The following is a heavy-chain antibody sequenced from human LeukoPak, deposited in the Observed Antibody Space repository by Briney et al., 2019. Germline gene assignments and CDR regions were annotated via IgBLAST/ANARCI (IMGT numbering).Heavy chain of an antibody. CDR3: ARGLDIVVVPAAPGY. V-gene: IGHV1-2*02. CDR1: GYTFTGYY. J-gene: IGHJ4*02. Sequence: ASVKVSCKASGYTFTGYYMHWVRQAPGQGLEWMGWINPNSGGTNYAQKFRGRVTMTRDTSISTAYMELSRLRSDDTAVYYCARGLDIVVVPAAPGYWGQGTLVTVSS. D-gene: IGHD2-2*03. CDR2: INPNSGGT.